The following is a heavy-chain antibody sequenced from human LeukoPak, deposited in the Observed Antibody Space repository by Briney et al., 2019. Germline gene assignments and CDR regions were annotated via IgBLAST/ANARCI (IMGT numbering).Heavy chain of an antibody. CDR3: ARERVYDLGY. CDR2: IYHSGST. J-gene: IGHJ4*02. D-gene: IGHD5-12*01. Sequence: SETLSLTCTVSGGSISSYYWSWIRQPPGKGLEWIGYIYHSGSTSYNPSLRSRVTISVDTSKNQFSLNLSAVTAADTAVYYCARERVYDLGYWGQGTLVTVSS. CDR1: GGSISSYY. V-gene: IGHV4-59*01.